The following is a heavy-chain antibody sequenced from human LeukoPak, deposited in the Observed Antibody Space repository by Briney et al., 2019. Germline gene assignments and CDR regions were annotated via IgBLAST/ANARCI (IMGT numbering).Heavy chain of an antibody. V-gene: IGHV4-34*01. J-gene: IGHJ5*02. CDR2: INHSGST. Sequence: SETLSLTCAVYGGSFSGYYWSWIRQPPGKGLEWIGEINHSGSTNYNPPLKSRVTISVDTSKNQFSLKLSSVTAADTAVYYCARGIPVEMATIGRFDPWGQGTLVTVSS. CDR3: ARGIPVEMATIGRFDP. CDR1: GGSFSGYY. D-gene: IGHD5-24*01.